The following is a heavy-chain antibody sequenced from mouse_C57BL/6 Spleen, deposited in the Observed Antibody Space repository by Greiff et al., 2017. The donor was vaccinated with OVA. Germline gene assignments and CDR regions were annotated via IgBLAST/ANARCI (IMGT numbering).Heavy chain of an antibody. CDR2: IYPRDGST. V-gene: IGHV1-78*01. D-gene: IGHD2-13*01. CDR3: ARPLYYGGGFAY. CDR1: GYTFPDPT. Sequence: VQLQESDAELVNPGASVKISCKVSGYTFPDPTIHFFPPLPSPGLSLIGYIYPRDGSTKYNEKFKGKATLTADKSSSTAYMQLNSLTSEDSAVYFCARPLYYGGGFAYWGQGTLVTVSA. J-gene: IGHJ3*01.